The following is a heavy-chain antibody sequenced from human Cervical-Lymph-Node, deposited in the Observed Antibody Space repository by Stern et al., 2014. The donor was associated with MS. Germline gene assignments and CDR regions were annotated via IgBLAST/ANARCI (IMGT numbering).Heavy chain of an antibody. J-gene: IGHJ4*02. Sequence: QVQLQESGPGLVKPSETLSLTCTVSGGSIRTFSWSWIRQPPGRGLEWNGCVYYNGTTTHNPSLKSRVTMSVDTSKSQLSLRLHSVTAADTAVYYCARHSVGVKDFDSWGQGTLVTVSS. CDR2: VYYNGTT. CDR1: GGSIRTFS. V-gene: IGHV4-59*01. D-gene: IGHD4-23*01. CDR3: ARHSVGVKDFDS.